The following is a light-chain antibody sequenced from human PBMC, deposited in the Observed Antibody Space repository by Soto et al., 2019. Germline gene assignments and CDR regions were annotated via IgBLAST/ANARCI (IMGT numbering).Light chain of an antibody. V-gene: IGKV1-39*01. Sequence: DIQMTQSPSFLSASVGDRVTITCRASQRIDNFLNWYQQKPGKAPKLLIYGASSLQSGVQSRFSGSCSGTDFSLTITSLQPEDSATYHCQQRYKTSLSSFGQGTKVEIK. CDR1: QRIDNF. CDR3: QQRYKTSLSS. J-gene: IGKJ2*01. CDR2: GAS.